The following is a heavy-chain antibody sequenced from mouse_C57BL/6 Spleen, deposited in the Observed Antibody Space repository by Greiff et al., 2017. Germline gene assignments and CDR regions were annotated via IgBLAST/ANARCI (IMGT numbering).Heavy chain of an antibody. CDR1: GYTFTEYT. CDR2: FYPGSGSI. V-gene: IGHV1-62-2*01. D-gene: IGHD2-4*01. J-gene: IGHJ3*01. CDR3: ARREERGIYYDYDWFAY. Sequence: QVQLQQSGAELVQPGASVKLSCKASGYTFTEYTIPWVKQRSGQGLEWIGWFYPGSGSIKYNEKFKDKATLTADKSSSTCYMDLSRLTSEDSAVYFCARREERGIYYDYDWFAYWGQGALVTVSA.